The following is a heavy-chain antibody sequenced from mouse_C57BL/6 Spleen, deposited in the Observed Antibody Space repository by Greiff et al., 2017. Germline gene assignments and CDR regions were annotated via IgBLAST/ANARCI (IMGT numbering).Heavy chain of an antibody. Sequence: VQLQQSGPELVKPGASVKMSCKASGYTFTDYNMHWVKQSHGKSLEWIGYINPNNGGTSYNQKFKGKATLTVNKSSSTAYMELRSLTSEDSAVYYCARDYYGSSYVSFDYWGQGTTLTVSS. CDR3: ARDYYGSSYVSFDY. D-gene: IGHD1-1*01. CDR1: GYTFTDYN. V-gene: IGHV1-22*01. J-gene: IGHJ2*01. CDR2: INPNNGGT.